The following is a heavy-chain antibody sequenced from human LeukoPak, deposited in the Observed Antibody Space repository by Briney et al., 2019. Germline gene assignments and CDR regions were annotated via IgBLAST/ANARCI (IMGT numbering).Heavy chain of an antibody. Sequence: GGSLRLSCTASGFTFSNYNMNWVRQAPGKGLEWLSYISSSTSDIYYADSVKGRFTISRDNAKNSLYLQMNSLRAEDTAVYYCARVAVGAFPPPFDYWGQGTLVTVSS. V-gene: IGHV3-48*01. CDR2: ISSSTSDI. CDR3: ARVAVGAFPPPFDY. D-gene: IGHD1-26*01. CDR1: GFTFSNYN. J-gene: IGHJ4*02.